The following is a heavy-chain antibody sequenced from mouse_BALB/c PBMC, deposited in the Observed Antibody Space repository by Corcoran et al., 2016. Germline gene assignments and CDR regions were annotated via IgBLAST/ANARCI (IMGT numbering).Heavy chain of an antibody. Sequence: QIQLVKSGPELKKPGETVRISCKASGYTFTTAGMQWVQKMPGKGLKWIGWINTHSGVPKYAEDFKGRFAFSLETSASTAYLQISNLKNEDTATYFCARSDGYYYFDYWGQGTTLTVSS. D-gene: IGHD2-3*01. V-gene: IGHV9-4*02. CDR1: GYTFTTAG. J-gene: IGHJ2*01. CDR2: INTHSGVP. CDR3: ARSDGYYYFDY.